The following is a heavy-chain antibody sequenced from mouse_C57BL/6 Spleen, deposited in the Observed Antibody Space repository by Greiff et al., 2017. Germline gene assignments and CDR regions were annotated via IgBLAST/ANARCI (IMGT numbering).Heavy chain of an antibody. CDR1: GFSLTSYG. V-gene: IGHV2-5*01. D-gene: IGHD3-3*01. CDR3: AKNSPGQNFFGY. J-gene: IGHJ2*01. CDR2: IWRGGST. Sequence: VQLQESGPGLVQPSQSLSITCTVSGFSLTSYGVHWVRQSPGKGLEWLGVIWRGGSTDYNAAFMSRLSITKDNSKSQVFFTMNSLQANYTSIISCAKNSPGQNFFGYWGQGTTLPVSS.